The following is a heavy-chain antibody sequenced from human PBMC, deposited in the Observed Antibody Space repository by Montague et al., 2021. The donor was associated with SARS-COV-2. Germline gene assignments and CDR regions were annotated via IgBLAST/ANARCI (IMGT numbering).Heavy chain of an antibody. J-gene: IGHJ3*02. D-gene: IGHD5-12*01. CDR1: GGSISSNNYY. Sequence: SETLSLTCTVSGGSISSNNYYWDWIRQPPGKGLEWIGSIYDSGSTYYNPSLKSRVTISVDTSKNHFSLKRNSVTAADTAVYYCARRGRKLLPVATTIGGFDIWGQGTMVTVSS. V-gene: IGHV4-39*02. CDR3: ARRGRKLLPVATTIGGFDI. CDR2: IYDSGST.